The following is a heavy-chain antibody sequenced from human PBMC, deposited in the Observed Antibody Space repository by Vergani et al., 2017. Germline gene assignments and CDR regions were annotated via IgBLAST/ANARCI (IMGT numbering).Heavy chain of an antibody. V-gene: IGHV3-30-3*01. CDR1: GFALNRHA. Sequence: QVQLVESGGGVVQPGTSLRLSCVVSGFALNRHAMNWVRQAPGKGLEWVALISYDGTNKYYTNSVRGRFTISRDNSKSTLFLQMNSLRVEDMAVYYCARDRGDWRYSRYFYNYYMDVWGKGTTVTVSS. D-gene: IGHD2-8*02. J-gene: IGHJ6*03. CDR2: ISYDGTNK. CDR3: ARDRGDWRYSRYFYNYYMDV.